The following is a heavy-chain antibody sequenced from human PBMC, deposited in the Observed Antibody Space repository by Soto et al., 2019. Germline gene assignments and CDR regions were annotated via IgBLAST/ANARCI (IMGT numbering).Heavy chain of an antibody. J-gene: IGHJ4*02. CDR2: IYSGGST. CDR3: ARHGYNYGGGYFDY. CDR1: GVTVSSNY. V-gene: IGHV3-66*04. Sequence: EVPLVESGGGLVQPGGSLRLSCAASGVTVSSNYMSWVRQAPGKGLEWVSVIYSGGSTYYADSVKGRFTISRDNSKNTLYLQMNSLRAEDTAVYYWARHGYNYGGGYFDYWGQGTLVTVSS. D-gene: IGHD5-18*01.